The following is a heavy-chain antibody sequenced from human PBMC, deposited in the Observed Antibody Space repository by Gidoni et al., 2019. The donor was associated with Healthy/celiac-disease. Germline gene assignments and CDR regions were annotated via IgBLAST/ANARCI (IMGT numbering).Heavy chain of an antibody. V-gene: IGHV3-33*01. CDR1: GFTFSSYG. D-gene: IGHD2-2*01. CDR3: ARDGDIVVVPAYYMDV. CDR2: IWYDGSNK. J-gene: IGHJ6*03. Sequence: QVQLVESGGGVVQPGRSLRLSCAASGFTFSSYGMHWVRQAPGKGLEWVAVIWYDGSNKYYSDPVKGRFTISRDNSKNTLYLQMNSLRAEDTAVYYCARDGDIVVVPAYYMDVWGKGTTVTVSS.